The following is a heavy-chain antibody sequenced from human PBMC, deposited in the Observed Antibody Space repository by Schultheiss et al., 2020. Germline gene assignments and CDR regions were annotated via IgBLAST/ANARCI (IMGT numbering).Heavy chain of an antibody. Sequence: GSLRLSCKGSGYSFTSYWIGWVRQMPGKGLEWMGIIYPGDSDTRYSPSFQGQITISTDKAINTAYLQWSSLKASDNAMYYCARRTLMVRGVYFDYWGQGTLVTVSS. D-gene: IGHD3-10*01. CDR3: ARRTLMVRGVYFDY. V-gene: IGHV5-51*01. CDR2: IYPGDSDT. CDR1: GYSFTSYW. J-gene: IGHJ4*02.